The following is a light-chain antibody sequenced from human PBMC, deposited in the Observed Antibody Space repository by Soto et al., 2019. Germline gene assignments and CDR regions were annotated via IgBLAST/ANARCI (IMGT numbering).Light chain of an antibody. V-gene: IGKV1-8*01. J-gene: IGKJ2*01. CDR3: QQYYSYPQT. CDR2: AAS. Sequence: AIRMTQSPSSLSASKGDRVTITCRASQGISSYLAWYQQKPGKAPKLLIYAASTLQSGVPSRFSGSGSGTDFTLTISCLQSEDFATYYCQQYYSYPQTFGQGTKVDIK. CDR1: QGISSY.